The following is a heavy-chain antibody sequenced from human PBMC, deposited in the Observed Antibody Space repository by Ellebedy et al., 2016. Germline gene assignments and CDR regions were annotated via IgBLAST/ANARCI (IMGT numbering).Heavy chain of an antibody. D-gene: IGHD4-11*01. CDR1: GFSFSDYS. J-gene: IGHJ4*02. CDR2: LAYNGA. Sequence: GESLKISXAASGFSFSDYSMHWVRQVPGKGLEWVAVLAYNGAFYPDSLRGRLTVSRDNSKDTLYLQLNSLRPEDTAVYYCAKAPPVDGSGHNNNYYFHYWGQGTLVTVSS. V-gene: IGHV3-30-3*01. CDR3: AKAPPVDGSGHNNNYYFHY.